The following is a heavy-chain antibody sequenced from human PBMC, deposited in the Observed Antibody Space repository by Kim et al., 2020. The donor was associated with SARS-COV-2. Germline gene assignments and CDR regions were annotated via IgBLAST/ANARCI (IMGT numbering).Heavy chain of an antibody. CDR3: ARHGRYYDSSGYPRNDALDI. D-gene: IGHD3-22*01. CDR2: IDPGDSYT. CDR1: GYSFSSYW. J-gene: IGHJ3*02. V-gene: IGHV5-10-1*01. Sequence: GESLKISCKGSGYSFSSYWISWVRQMPGKGLEWMGRIDPGDSYTNYSPSFQGHVTISADKSISTAYLQWSSLKASDTAMYYCARHGRYYDSSGYPRNDALDIWGQGTMVTVSS.